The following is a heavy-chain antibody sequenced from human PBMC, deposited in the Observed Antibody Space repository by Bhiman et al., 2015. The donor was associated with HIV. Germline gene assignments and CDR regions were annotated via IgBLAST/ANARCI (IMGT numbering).Heavy chain of an antibody. D-gene: IGHD1-26*01. V-gene: IGHV3-13*01. CDR1: GFTFSRYD. CDR3: ARALPILGEHAFDL. CDR2: IGAAGDT. J-gene: IGHJ3*01. Sequence: EVQLVESGGGLVQPGRSLRLSCAASGFTFSRYDMHWVRQVTGKSLEWVSAIGAAGDTYYPGTVKGRFTISRENAKNSLYLQMNSLSAGDTAVYYCARALPILGEHAFDLWGQGTMVTVSS.